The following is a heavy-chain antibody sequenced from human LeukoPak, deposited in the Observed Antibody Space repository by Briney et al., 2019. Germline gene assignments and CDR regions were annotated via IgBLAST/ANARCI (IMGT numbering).Heavy chain of an antibody. CDR3: EGVQPSVAFDI. Sequence: GGSLSLSCSASGFTFSSYAMSWVRQAPGKGLEWVSAISGSGGSQYYADFVKGRFTISRDNSKNTLYLQMNSLRAEDTAVYYCEGVQPSVAFDIWGQGTMVTVSS. V-gene: IGHV3-23*01. CDR1: GFTFSSYA. CDR2: ISGSGGSQ. J-gene: IGHJ3*02. D-gene: IGHD3-10*01.